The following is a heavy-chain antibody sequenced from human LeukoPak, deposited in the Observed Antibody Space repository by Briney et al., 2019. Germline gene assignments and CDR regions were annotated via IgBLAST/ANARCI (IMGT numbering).Heavy chain of an antibody. D-gene: IGHD7-27*01. CDR2: INHSGST. CDR3: AREYPGVYGMDV. V-gene: IGHV4-34*01. J-gene: IGHJ6*02. CDR1: GGSFSGYY. Sequence: PSETLSLTCAVYGGSFSGYYWSWIRQPPGKGLEWIGEINHSGSTNYNPSLKSRVTISVDTSKNQFSLKLSSVTAADTAVYYCAREYPGVYGMDVWGQGTTVTVSS.